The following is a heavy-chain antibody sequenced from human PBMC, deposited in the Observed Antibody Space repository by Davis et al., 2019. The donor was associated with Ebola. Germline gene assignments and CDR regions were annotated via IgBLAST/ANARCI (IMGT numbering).Heavy chain of an antibody. CDR1: GGSFSGHY. CDR2: IYNSGSI. V-gene: IGHV4-4*07. CDR3: ARRGDIVATNHWYFDL. D-gene: IGHD5-12*01. Sequence: PSETLSLTCSVSGGSFSGHYWSWIRQAAGKGLEWIGHIYNSGSINYNPSLRRRVSMSIDTSKGQFYLKMTSVTAADTAVYYCARRGDIVATNHWYFDLWGRGTLVTVSS. J-gene: IGHJ2*01.